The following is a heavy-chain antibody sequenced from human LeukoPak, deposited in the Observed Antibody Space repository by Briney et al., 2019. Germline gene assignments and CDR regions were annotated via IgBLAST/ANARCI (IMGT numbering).Heavy chain of an antibody. CDR2: INTNTGNP. Sequence: ASVKVSFTASGYTFTIYAMNWVRQAPGPGLEWMGWINTNTGNPTYAQGFTGRFVFSLDTSVTTSSLQISSLKAEDTAVYYCARDHVNLGSGFHPFDAFDIWGQGTLVTVSS. V-gene: IGHV7-4-1*02. CDR3: ARDHVNLGSGFHPFDAFDI. D-gene: IGHD3-22*01. CDR1: GYTFTIYA. J-gene: IGHJ3*02.